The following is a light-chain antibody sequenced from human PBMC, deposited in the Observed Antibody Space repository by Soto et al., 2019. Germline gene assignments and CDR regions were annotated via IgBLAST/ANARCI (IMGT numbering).Light chain of an antibody. Sequence: DIQMTQSPSTLSASVGDRVTITCRASQSIGNWLAWYQQKTGKAPKLLIYDASTLESGVPSRFSGSGSGTEFTLAISSLQPDDFATYYCQQYNSYSPWTFGQGTKVDIK. J-gene: IGKJ1*01. CDR2: DAS. CDR1: QSIGNW. CDR3: QQYNSYSPWT. V-gene: IGKV1-5*01.